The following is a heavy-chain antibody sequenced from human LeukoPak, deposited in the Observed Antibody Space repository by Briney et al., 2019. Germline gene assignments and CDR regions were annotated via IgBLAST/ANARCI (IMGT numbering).Heavy chain of an antibody. V-gene: IGHV3-23*01. Sequence: GGSLRLSCAASGFTFSSYAMSWVRQAPGKGLEWVSAISGSGDSTYYADSVKGRFTISRDNSKNTLYLQMNSLRAEDTAVYYCANQGYFDWLLPFDYWGQGTLVTVSS. D-gene: IGHD3-9*01. CDR3: ANQGYFDWLLPFDY. J-gene: IGHJ4*02. CDR2: ISGSGDST. CDR1: GFTFSSYA.